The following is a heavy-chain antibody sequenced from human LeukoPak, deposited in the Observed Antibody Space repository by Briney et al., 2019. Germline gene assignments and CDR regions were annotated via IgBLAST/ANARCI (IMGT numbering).Heavy chain of an antibody. CDR2: INPNSGGT. CDR3: ARVGDYGDYGRLFDY. Sequence: ASVKDSCKASGYTFTGYYMHWVRQAPGQGLEWMGWINPNSGGTNYAQKFQGRVTMTRDTSISTAYMELSRLRSDDTAVYYCARVGDYGDYGRLFDYWGQGTLVTVSS. J-gene: IGHJ4*02. D-gene: IGHD4-17*01. CDR1: GYTFTGYY. V-gene: IGHV1-2*02.